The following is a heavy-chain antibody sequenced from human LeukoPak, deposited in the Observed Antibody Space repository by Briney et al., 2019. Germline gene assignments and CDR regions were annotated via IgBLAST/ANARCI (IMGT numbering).Heavy chain of an antibody. CDR3: ARIGHDLYQTFDF. V-gene: IGHV1-69*05. J-gene: IGHJ4*01. CDR1: GYTFTSYG. CDR2: IIPIFGTA. D-gene: IGHD2-2*01. Sequence: SVKVSCKASGYTFTSYGISWVRQAPGQGLEWMGGIIPIFGTANYAQKFQGRVTITTDESTSTAYMELSSLRSEDTAVYYCARIGHDLYQTFDFWGNGNLITVSS.